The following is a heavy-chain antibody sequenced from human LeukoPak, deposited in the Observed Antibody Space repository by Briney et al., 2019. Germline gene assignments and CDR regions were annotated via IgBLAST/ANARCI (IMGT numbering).Heavy chain of an antibody. J-gene: IGHJ4*02. D-gene: IGHD3-9*01. CDR1: GGSISSGSYY. CDR2: IYTSGST. Sequence: SETLSLTCTVSGGSISSGSYYWSWIRQPAGKGLEWIGRIYTSGSTNYNPSLKSRVTISVDTSKNQFSLKLSSVTAADTAVYYCARGHYDTLTGYYFFDCWGQGTLVTVSS. V-gene: IGHV4-61*02. CDR3: ARGHYDTLTGYYFFDC.